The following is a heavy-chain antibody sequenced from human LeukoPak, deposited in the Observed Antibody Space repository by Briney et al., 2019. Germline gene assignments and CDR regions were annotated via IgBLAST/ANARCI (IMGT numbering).Heavy chain of an antibody. CDR3: ARTWSSTSQQFDP. V-gene: IGHV5-51*01. CDR2: IYPGDSDT. Sequence: GESLKISCKGSGYSFTSYWIGWVRQMPGKGLEWMGIIYPGDSDTRYSPSFQGQVTISADKSINTAYLQWSSLKASDTAMYYCARTWSSTSQQFDPWAREPWSPSPQ. D-gene: IGHD2-2*01. J-gene: IGHJ5*02. CDR1: GYSFTSYW.